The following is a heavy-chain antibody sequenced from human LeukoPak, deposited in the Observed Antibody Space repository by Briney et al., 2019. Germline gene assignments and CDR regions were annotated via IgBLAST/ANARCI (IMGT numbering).Heavy chain of an antibody. J-gene: IGHJ4*02. D-gene: IGHD2-2*01. CDR3: ARDQTHYCSSTSCYPYYFDY. CDR1: GFTFDDYG. V-gene: IGHV3-20*04. Sequence: GGSLRLSCAASGFTFDDYGMSWVRQAPGKGLEWVSGINGNGGSTGYADSVKGRFTISRDNAKNSLYLQMNSLRAEDTALYYCARDQTHYCSSTSCYPYYFDYWGQGTLVTVSS. CDR2: INGNGGST.